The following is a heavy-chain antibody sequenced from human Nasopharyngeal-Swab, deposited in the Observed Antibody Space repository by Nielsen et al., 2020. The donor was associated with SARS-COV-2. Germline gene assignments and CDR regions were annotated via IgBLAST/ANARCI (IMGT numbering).Heavy chain of an antibody. V-gene: IGHV4-61*02. CDR1: GGSISSGSYY. Sequence: SETLSLTCTVSGGSISSGSYYWIWIRQPAGKGREGIGRIYTSGSTNYNPSLKSRVTISVDTSKNQFSLKLSSVTAADTAVYYCATRLYCSSTSCYVGDAFDIWGQGTMVTVSS. CDR3: ATRLYCSSTSCYVGDAFDI. CDR2: IYTSGST. D-gene: IGHD2-2*01. J-gene: IGHJ3*02.